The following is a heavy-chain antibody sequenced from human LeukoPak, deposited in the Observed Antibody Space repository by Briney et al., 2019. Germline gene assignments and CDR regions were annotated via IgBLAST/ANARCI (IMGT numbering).Heavy chain of an antibody. J-gene: IGHJ6*03. D-gene: IGHD3-16*02. V-gene: IGHV6-1*01. CDR2: TYYRSKWYN. Sequence: SQTLSLTCAISGDSVSSNSAAWNWIRQSPSRGLEWLGRTYYRSKWYNDYAVSVKSRITINPDTSKNQFSLQLNSVTPEDTAVYYCAREKGDYVWGSYRYYYYYYYMDVWGKGTTVTISS. CDR1: GDSVSSNSAA. CDR3: AREKGDYVWGSYRYYYYYYYMDV.